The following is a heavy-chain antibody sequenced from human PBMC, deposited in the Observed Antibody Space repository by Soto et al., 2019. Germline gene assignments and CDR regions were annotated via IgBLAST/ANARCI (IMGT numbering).Heavy chain of an antibody. D-gene: IGHD3-9*01. V-gene: IGHV4-39*07. J-gene: IGHJ4*02. CDR2: IYYSGST. Sequence: SETLSLTCTVSGGSISSSSYYWGWIRQPPGKGLEWIGSIYYSGSTNYNPSLKSRVTISVDTSKNQFSLKLSSVTAADTAVYYCARGSYDILTGYTMLDYWGQGTLVTVSS. CDR1: GGSISSSSYY. CDR3: ARGSYDILTGYTMLDY.